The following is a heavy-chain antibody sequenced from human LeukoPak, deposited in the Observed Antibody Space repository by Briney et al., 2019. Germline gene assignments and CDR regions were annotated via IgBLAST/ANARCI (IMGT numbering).Heavy chain of an antibody. Sequence: GGSLRLSCAASGFTFSSYSMNWVRQAPGKGLEWVSSISSSSSYIYYADSVKGRFTVSRDNAKNSLYLQMNSLRAEDTAVYYCARVSAWGDDFLSGYYGGRYYYYMDVWGKGTTVTVSS. CDR1: GFTFSSYS. D-gene: IGHD3-3*01. J-gene: IGHJ6*03. CDR3: ARVSAWGDDFLSGYYGGRYYYYMDV. CDR2: ISSSSSYI. V-gene: IGHV3-21*01.